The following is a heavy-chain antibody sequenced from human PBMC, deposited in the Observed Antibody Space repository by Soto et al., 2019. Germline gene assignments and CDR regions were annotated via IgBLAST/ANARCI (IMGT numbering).Heavy chain of an antibody. CDR3: ARGGVSTRTFDY. D-gene: IGHD3-3*01. Sequence: GESLKISCKVSGYNFAGYLIAWVRQMPGKGLELMGIIYPNDSHTRYRPSFQGHVTISADKSIRSAYLQWSSLRAADTDMYYCARGGVSTRTFDYWGQGTSVTVSS. CDR1: GYNFAGYL. V-gene: IGHV5-51*01. J-gene: IGHJ4*02. CDR2: IYPNDSHT.